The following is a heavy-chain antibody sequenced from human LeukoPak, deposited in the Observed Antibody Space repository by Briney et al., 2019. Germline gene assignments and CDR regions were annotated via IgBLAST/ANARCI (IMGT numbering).Heavy chain of an antibody. CDR1: GFTFSSYS. Sequence: PGGSLRLSCAASGFTFSSYSMNWVRQAPGKGLEWVSYISSSSSTIYYADSVKGRFTISRDNAKNSLYLQMNSLRAEDTAVYYCAREGGYSSGSPLVYWGQGTLVTVSS. CDR2: ISSSSSTI. J-gene: IGHJ4*02. CDR3: AREGGYSSGSPLVY. D-gene: IGHD6-19*01. V-gene: IGHV3-48*01.